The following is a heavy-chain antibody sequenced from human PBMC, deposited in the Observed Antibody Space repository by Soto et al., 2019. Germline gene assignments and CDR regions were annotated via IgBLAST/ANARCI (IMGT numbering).Heavy chain of an antibody. Sequence: GGSLRLSCSASGFTFTSYGMHWVRQAPGKGLEWMALILHDGSAEYYADYVKGRFTISRDNSKNTLYLQMNSLRAEDTAVYYCARSRDGYSFYFYYGMDGWGKGTTVTVSS. CDR1: GFTFTSYG. CDR2: ILHDGSAE. J-gene: IGHJ6*04. V-gene: IGHV3-30*03. CDR3: ARSRDGYSFYFYYGMDG. D-gene: IGHD4-4*01.